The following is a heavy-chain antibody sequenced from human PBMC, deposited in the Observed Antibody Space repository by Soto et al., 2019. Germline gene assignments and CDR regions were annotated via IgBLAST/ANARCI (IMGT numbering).Heavy chain of an antibody. CDR3: ARHLHYGYAPASDAFGG. Sequence: GASLKISCEGSGYIFGNYWIGWVRQRPGNGPEWMGLIYPTDSDTRYSPSFQGQFTISVDKAINTVYLQWCSLRAPDSAMYFCARHLHYGYAPASDAFGGWGQGPLVTV. V-gene: IGHV5-51*01. J-gene: IGHJ3*01. D-gene: IGHD5-12*01. CDR1: GYIFGNYW. CDR2: IYPTDSDT.